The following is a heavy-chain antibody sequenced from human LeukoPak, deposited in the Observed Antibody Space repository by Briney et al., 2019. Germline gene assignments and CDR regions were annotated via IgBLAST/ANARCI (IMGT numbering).Heavy chain of an antibody. D-gene: IGHD2-2*02. CDR3: ARGDEYTTSP. J-gene: IGHJ4*02. V-gene: IGHV3-7*05. CDR2: IKRDGGDK. Sequence: GGSLRLSCAASGFTFSSFWMSWVRQAPGKGLEWVANIKRDGGDKYYVDSVKGRFSISRDNAKNSLYLHMNSLRAEDTAVYYCARGDEYTTSPWGQGTLVTVSS. CDR1: GFTFSSFW.